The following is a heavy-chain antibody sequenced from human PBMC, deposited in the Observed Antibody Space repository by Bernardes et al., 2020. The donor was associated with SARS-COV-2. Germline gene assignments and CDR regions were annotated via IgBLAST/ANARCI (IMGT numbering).Heavy chain of an antibody. CDR1: GFTFSDHD. CDR2: SRAKGESYTP. V-gene: IGHV3-72*01. D-gene: IGHD6-19*01. CDR3: ARDQWRPDYYYGLDV. J-gene: IGHJ6*02. Sequence: GGSLRLSCAASGFTFSDHDIDWAREAPGKGLERIGRSRAKGESYTPEYAASVKCRFTISRDDSKNSVYPQMNSLKIEDTAVYYCARDQWRPDYYYGLDVWGQGTKVTVS.